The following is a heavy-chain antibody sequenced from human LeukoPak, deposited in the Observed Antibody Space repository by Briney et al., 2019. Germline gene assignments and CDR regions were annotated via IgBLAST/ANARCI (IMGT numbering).Heavy chain of an antibody. D-gene: IGHD3-9*01. J-gene: IGHJ6*03. CDR1: GFIFRNHA. Sequence: PGGSLRLSCAASGFIFRNHAYHWVRQAPGKGLEWVACISRDGRDTYYTDSVKGRFTISRDNADNTLSLQMATMRIEDTAVYYCARHASALQYFHQYMDIWGTGTTVIVSS. V-gene: IGHV3-30*10. CDR3: ARHASALQYFHQYMDI. CDR2: ISRDGRDT.